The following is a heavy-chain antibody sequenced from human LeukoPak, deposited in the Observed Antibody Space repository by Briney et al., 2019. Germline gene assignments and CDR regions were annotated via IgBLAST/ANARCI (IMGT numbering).Heavy chain of an antibody. CDR1: GFTFSSYA. V-gene: IGHV3-30-3*01. CDR3: ARDAHYDILTGIYYYYGMDV. D-gene: IGHD3-9*01. J-gene: IGHJ6*02. Sequence: PGRSLRLSCAASGFTFSSYAMHWVRQAPGKGLEWVAVISYDGSNKYYADSVKGRFTISRDNSKNTLYLQMNSLRAEDTAVYYCARDAHYDILTGIYYYYGMDVWGQGTTVTVSS. CDR2: ISYDGSNK.